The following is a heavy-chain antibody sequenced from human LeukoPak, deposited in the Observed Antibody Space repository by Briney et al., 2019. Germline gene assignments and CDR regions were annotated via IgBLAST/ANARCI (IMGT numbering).Heavy chain of an antibody. V-gene: IGHV5-51*01. J-gene: IGHJ4*02. CDR1: GSSFTSYW. D-gene: IGHD3-22*01. CDR2: IYPGDSDT. Sequence: GASLQISCQGSGSSFTSYWIGWVRPLPGKGLEWMGIIYPGDSDTRYSPSFQGQVTISADKSISTAYLQWSSLKASDTAMYYCARPYYYDSSGYYFFDYWGQGTLVTVSS. CDR3: ARPYYYDSSGYYFFDY.